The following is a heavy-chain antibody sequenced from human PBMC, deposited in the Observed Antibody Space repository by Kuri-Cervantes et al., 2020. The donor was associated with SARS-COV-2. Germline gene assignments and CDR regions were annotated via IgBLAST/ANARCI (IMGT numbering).Heavy chain of an antibody. CDR3: ARGGYYYMDV. Sequence: GESLKISCAASGFTFSSYAMHWVRQAPGKGLEWVAVISYDGSNKYYADSVKCRFTISRDHSKNTLYLQMNSLRAEDTAVYYCARGGYYYMDVWGKGATVTVSS. CDR1: GFTFSSYA. CDR2: ISYDGSNK. J-gene: IGHJ6*03. V-gene: IGHV3-30-3*01.